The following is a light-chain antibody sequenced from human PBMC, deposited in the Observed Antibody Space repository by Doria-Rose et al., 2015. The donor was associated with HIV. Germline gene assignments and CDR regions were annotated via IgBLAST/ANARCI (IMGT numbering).Light chain of an antibody. CDR3: HQYGTSWT. CDR2: DGS. CDR1: QSFSSTY. Sequence: IVLTQSPGTLSLSPGERATLSCRASQSFSSTYLAWYQQKPGQAPSLLIYDGSTRATGIPDRFSASGPGTDFTLTINRLEPEDFAPYYCHQYGTSWTFGQGTKVEI. J-gene: IGKJ1*01. V-gene: IGKV3-20*01.